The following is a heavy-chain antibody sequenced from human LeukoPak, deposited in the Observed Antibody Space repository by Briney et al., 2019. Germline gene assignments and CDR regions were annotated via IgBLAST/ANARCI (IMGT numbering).Heavy chain of an antibody. CDR2: ISAYNGNT. J-gene: IGHJ6*03. D-gene: IGHD5-12*01. V-gene: IGHV1-18*01. CDR1: GYTFTSYG. CDR3: ARVEVGPLWLRLVSNYYYYMDV. Sequence: ASVKVSCKASGYTFTSYGISWVRQAPGQGLEWMGWISAYNGNTNYAQKLQGRVTMTTDTSTSTAYMELRSLRSDDTAVYYCARVEVGPLWLRLVSNYYYYMDVWGKGTTVTVSS.